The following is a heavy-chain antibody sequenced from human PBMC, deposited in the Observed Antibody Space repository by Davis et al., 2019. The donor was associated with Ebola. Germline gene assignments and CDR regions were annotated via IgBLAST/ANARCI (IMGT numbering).Heavy chain of an antibody. CDR2: ITSSGGTT. V-gene: IGHV3-23*01. Sequence: PGGSLRLSCAASGFTFSRYAMTWARQAPGKGLEWVSAITSSGGTTYYADSVKGRFTISRDNSRNTLYLQMNSLRAEDTAVYYCAVTIFGVATPDYWGQGTLVTVSS. CDR1: GFTFSRYA. D-gene: IGHD3-3*01. CDR3: AVTIFGVATPDY. J-gene: IGHJ4*02.